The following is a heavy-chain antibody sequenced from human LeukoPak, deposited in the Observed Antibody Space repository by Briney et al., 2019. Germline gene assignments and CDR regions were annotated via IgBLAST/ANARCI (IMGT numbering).Heavy chain of an antibody. CDR2: INPNSGGT. D-gene: IGHD1-26*01. V-gene: IGHV1-2*02. J-gene: IGHJ4*02. CDR3: ARVGARLDY. Sequence: ASVKVSCKASGYTFTSYDINWVRQATGQGLEWMGWINPNSGGTNYAQKFQGRVTMTRDTSISTAYMELSRLRSDDTAVYYCARVGARLDYWGQGTLVTVSS. CDR1: GYTFTSYD.